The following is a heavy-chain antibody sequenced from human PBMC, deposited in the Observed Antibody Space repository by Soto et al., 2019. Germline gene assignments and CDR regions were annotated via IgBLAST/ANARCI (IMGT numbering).Heavy chain of an antibody. CDR1: GGSISSSSYY. V-gene: IGHV4-39*07. Sequence: SETLSLTCTVSGGSISSSSYYWGWIRQPPGKGLEWIGSIYYSGSTYYNPSLKSRVTISVDTSKNQFSLKLSSVTAADTAVYYCARAPLNGFDYWGQGTLVTVSS. D-gene: IGHD2-8*01. J-gene: IGHJ4*02. CDR3: ARAPLNGFDY. CDR2: IYYSGST.